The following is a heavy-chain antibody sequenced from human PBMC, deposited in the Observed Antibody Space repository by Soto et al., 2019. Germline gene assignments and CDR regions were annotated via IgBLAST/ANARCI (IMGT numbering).Heavy chain of an antibody. J-gene: IGHJ4*02. CDR3: ARDNGYGGIYYFDS. Sequence: PGGSLRLSCAASGFTFSGYWMYWVRQSPGKGLVWVSRIDGDGTSTGYADSVKGRFTISRDNAKNTLYLQMNSLRAEDTAVYYCARDNGYGGIYYFDSWGQGT. V-gene: IGHV3-74*01. CDR2: IDGDGTST. CDR1: GFTFSGYW. D-gene: IGHD4-17*01.